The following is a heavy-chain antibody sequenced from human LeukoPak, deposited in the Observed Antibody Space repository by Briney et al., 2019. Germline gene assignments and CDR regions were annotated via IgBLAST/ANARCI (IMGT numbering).Heavy chain of an antibody. D-gene: IGHD3-16*02. CDR1: GFTFSSYW. V-gene: IGHV3-74*01. Sequence: PGXSLRLSCAASGFTFSSYWMRWVRHAPGKGLVWVSRINSDGSSAIYADSVKGRFTISRDNAKNTLYLQMNSLRAEDTAVYYCALYVWGSYRAFDPWGQGTLVTVSS. CDR3: ALYVWGSYRAFDP. CDR2: INSDGSSA. J-gene: IGHJ5*02.